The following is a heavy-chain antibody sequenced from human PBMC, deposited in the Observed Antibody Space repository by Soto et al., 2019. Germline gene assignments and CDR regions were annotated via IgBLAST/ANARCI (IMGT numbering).Heavy chain of an antibody. CDR1: GFTFTSYA. D-gene: IGHD3-22*01. J-gene: IGHJ3*02. Sequence: QVQLVESGGGVVQPGRSLRLSCAASGFTFTSYAMHWVRQAPGKGLEGVAVISYDGSNKFYADSVKGRFTSSRDNSKNTRNLPMNSLRAEDTAVYYCARGASSGDYDLPCGSAVDIWGQGTMVTVSS. CDR3: ARGASSGDYDLPCGSAVDI. CDR2: ISYDGSNK. V-gene: IGHV3-30-3*01.